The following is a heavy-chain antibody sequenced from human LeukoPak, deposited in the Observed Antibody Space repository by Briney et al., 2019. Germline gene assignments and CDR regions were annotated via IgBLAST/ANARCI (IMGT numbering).Heavy chain of an antibody. J-gene: IGHJ5*02. D-gene: IGHD2-21*01. Sequence: GESLKISCKGSGYSFTSYWIGWVRQMPGKGLEWMGIIYPGDSDTRYSPSFQGQVTISADKSISTAYLQWSSLKASDTAMYYCARRPPTTTLFGGDIWFDPWGQGTLVTVSS. V-gene: IGHV5-51*01. CDR1: GYSFTSYW. CDR2: IYPGDSDT. CDR3: ARRPPTTTLFGGDIWFDP.